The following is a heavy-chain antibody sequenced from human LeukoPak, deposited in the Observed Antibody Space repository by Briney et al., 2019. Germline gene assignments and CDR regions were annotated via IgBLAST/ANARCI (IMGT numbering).Heavy chain of an antibody. CDR1: GFTFSDYY. D-gene: IGHD3-3*01. CDR3: AREDYDFWSGYYNNWFDP. J-gene: IGHJ5*02. Sequence: GGSLRLSCAASGFTFSDYYMSWIRQAPGKGLEWVSYISSSGSTIYYADSVKGRFTISRDNAKNSLYLQMNSLRAEDTAVYYCAREDYDFWSGYYNNWFDPWGQGTLVTVSS. V-gene: IGHV3-11*01. CDR2: ISSSGSTI.